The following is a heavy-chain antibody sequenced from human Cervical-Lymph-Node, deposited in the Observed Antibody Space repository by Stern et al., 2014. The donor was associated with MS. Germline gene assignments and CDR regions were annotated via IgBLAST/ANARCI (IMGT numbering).Heavy chain of an antibody. CDR3: ARSSTVTPNAFDI. J-gene: IGHJ3*02. CDR1: GGSISSGGYS. CDR2: IYHSGSP. D-gene: IGHD4-17*01. V-gene: IGHV4-30-2*01. Sequence: QLQLQESGSGLVKPSQTLSLTCAVSGGSISSGGYSWSWIRQPPGKGLEWIGYIYHSGSPSYNPSLKSRVTISVDRSKNQFSLKLSSVTAADTAVYYCARSSTVTPNAFDIWGQGTMVTVSS.